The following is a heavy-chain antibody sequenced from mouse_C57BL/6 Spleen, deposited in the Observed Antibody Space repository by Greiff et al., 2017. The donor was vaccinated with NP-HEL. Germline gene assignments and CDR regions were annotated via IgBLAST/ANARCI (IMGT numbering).Heavy chain of an antibody. D-gene: IGHD3-2*02. CDR3: ARGGAQASFAY. CDR1: GYTFTSYW. V-gene: IGHV1-50*01. Sequence: QVQLQQPGAELVKPGASVKLSCKASGYTFTSYWMQWVKQRPGQGLEWIGEIDPSGSYTNYNQKFKGKATLTVDTSSSTAYMQLSSLTSEDSAVYYCARGGAQASFAYWGQGTLVTVSA. CDR2: IDPSGSYT. J-gene: IGHJ3*01.